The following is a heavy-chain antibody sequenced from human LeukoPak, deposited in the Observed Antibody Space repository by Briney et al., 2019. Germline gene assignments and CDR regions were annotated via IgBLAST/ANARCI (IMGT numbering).Heavy chain of an antibody. CDR3: AHRTYGGYIED. CDR1: GFSLSTTGVG. J-gene: IGHJ4*02. D-gene: IGHD4-23*01. V-gene: IGHV2-5*01. CDR2: IYRNDDK. Sequence: SGPTLVKPTQTLMLTCTFSGFSLSTTGVGVGWIRQPPGKALEWLALIYRNDDKRYRPSLKSRLTITEDTSKNQLVLTMTNMDSVDTATYYCAHRTYGGYIEDWGQGTLVTVSS.